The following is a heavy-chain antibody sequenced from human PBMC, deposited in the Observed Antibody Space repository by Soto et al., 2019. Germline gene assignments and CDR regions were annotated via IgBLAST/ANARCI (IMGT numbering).Heavy chain of an antibody. CDR3: VRGYDY. Sequence: GGSLRLSCAASGVTFSGYWMHWVRQAPGKGLVWVARINSDGSSTSYADFVKGRFTFSRDNAKNTLFLQMNSLRAEDTAVYYCVRGYDYWGQGTLVTVSS. CDR2: INSDGSST. V-gene: IGHV3-74*01. CDR1: GVTFSGYW. J-gene: IGHJ4*02. D-gene: IGHD1-26*01.